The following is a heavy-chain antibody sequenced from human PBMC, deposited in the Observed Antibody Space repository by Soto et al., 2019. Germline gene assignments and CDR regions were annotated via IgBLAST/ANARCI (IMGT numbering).Heavy chain of an antibody. V-gene: IGHV4-59*08. J-gene: IGHJ4*02. CDR1: DGTSSGYC. D-gene: IGHD3-10*01. Sequence: SETLCVTCSVADGTSSGYCWSWIRQPPGKGLEWIGYIHSTGTTNYNPSLKSRVTISVDTSKNQFSLKLSSVTAADTAVYYCARRKFGVDYYSSGSYDYFDYRGQGTLVTVSS. CDR3: ARRKFGVDYYSSGSYDYFDY. CDR2: IHSTGTT.